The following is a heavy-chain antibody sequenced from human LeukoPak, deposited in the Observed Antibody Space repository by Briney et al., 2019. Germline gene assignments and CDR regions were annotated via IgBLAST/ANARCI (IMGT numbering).Heavy chain of an antibody. CDR1: GYTFTNYY. D-gene: IGHD6-19*01. CDR3: ARDRQWPDHNWFDP. V-gene: IGHV1-46*01. CDR2: INPSGGST. J-gene: IGHJ5*02. Sequence: GASVKVSCKASGYTFTNYYMHWVRQAPGQGLEWMGIINPSGGSTSDAQKFQDRVTMTRDMSTSTVYMELSSLRSEDTAVYYCARDRQWPDHNWFDPWGQGTLVTVSS.